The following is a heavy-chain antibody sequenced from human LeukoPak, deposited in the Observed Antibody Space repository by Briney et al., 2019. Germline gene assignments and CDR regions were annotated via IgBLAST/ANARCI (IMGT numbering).Heavy chain of an antibody. CDR3: ARDSWALYYYDSSGYYSNLDY. CDR1: GFTVSSNY. J-gene: IGHJ4*02. CDR2: IKQDGSEK. Sequence: GGSLRLSCAASGFTVSSNYMSWVRQAPGKGLEWVANIKQDGSEKYYVDSVKGRFTISRDNAKNSLYLQMNSLRAEDTAVYYCARDSWALYYYDSSGYYSNLDYWGQGTLVTVSS. V-gene: IGHV3-7*01. D-gene: IGHD3-22*01.